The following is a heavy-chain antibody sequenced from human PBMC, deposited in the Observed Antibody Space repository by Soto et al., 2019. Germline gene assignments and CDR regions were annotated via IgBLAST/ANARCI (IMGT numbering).Heavy chain of an antibody. CDR3: ARASTVTVGDFWSGFRAHYYYYYMDV. Sequence: ASVKVSCKASGYTFTSYDINWVRQATGQGLEWMGWMNPNSGNTGYAQKFQGRVTMTRNTSISTAYMELSSLRSEDTAVYYCARASTVTVGDFWSGFRAHYYYYYMDVWGKGTTVTVSS. V-gene: IGHV1-8*01. J-gene: IGHJ6*03. CDR2: MNPNSGNT. D-gene: IGHD3-3*01. CDR1: GYTFTSYD.